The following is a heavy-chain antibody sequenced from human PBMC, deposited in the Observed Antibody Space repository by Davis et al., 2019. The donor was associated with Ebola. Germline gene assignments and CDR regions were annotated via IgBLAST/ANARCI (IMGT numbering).Heavy chain of an antibody. J-gene: IGHJ4*02. Sequence: ASVKVSCKASGYTFTSYYMHWVRQAPGQGLEWMGIINPSGGSTSYAQKFQGRVTMTRDTSTSTVYMELSSLRSEDTAVYYCARGPQGRFGGVIYYFDYWGQGTLVTVSS. CDR1: GYTFTSYY. V-gene: IGHV1-46*01. CDR3: ARGPQGRFGGVIYYFDY. CDR2: INPSGGST. D-gene: IGHD3-16*01.